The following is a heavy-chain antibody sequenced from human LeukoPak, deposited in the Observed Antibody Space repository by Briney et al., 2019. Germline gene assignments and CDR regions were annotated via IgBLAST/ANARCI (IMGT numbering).Heavy chain of an antibody. Sequence: GGSLRLSCAASGFTFSSYAMSWVRQAPGKGLEYVSAISSNGGSTYYANSVKGRFTISRDNSKNTLYLQMGSLRAEDMAVYYCARDNDSSGYYYDYWGQGTLVTVSS. CDR1: GFTFSSYA. J-gene: IGHJ4*02. CDR2: ISSNGGST. CDR3: ARDNDSSGYYYDY. V-gene: IGHV3-64*01. D-gene: IGHD3-22*01.